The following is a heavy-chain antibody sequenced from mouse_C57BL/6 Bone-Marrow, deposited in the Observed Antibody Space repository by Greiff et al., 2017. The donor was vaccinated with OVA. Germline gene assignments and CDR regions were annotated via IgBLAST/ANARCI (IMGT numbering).Heavy chain of an antibody. CDR2: INPGSGGT. V-gene: IGHV1-54*01. CDR1: GYAFTNYL. Sequence: VQLQQSGAELVRPGTSVKVSCKASGYAFTNYLIEWVKQRPGQGLEWIGVINPGSGGTNYNEKFKGKATLTADKSSSTAYMQLSSLTSEDSAVYFCARDYDGHYEEYAMDYGGKGTSVTVSS. CDR3: ARDYDGHYEEYAMDY. D-gene: IGHD2-3*01. J-gene: IGHJ4*01.